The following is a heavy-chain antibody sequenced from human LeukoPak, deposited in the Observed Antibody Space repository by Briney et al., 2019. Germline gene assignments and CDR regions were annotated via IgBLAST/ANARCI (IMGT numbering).Heavy chain of an antibody. V-gene: IGHV4-59*01. CDR1: GGSISSYH. CDR2: IYYSGST. J-gene: IGHJ5*02. Sequence: ASETLSLTCTVSGGSISSYHWSWIRQSPGKGLEWIGYIYYSGSTNYNPSLKSRVTISLGTSKNQFSLKLISVTAADTAVYYCARAYGGYSSSPYNWLDPWGREPWSPSP. CDR3: ARAYGGYSSSPYNWLDP. D-gene: IGHD6-6*01.